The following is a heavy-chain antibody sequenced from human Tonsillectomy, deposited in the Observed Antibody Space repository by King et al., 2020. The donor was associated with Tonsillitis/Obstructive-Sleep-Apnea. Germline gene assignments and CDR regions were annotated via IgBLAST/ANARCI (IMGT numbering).Heavy chain of an antibody. CDR2: TRNKAHSYTT. D-gene: IGHD1-14*01. V-gene: IGHV3-72*01. J-gene: IGHJ4*02. Sequence: VQLVESGGGLVQPGGSLRLSCAASGFTFSDHYMDWVRQAPGKGLGWVGRTRNKAHSYTTEYAASVKGRFTISRDASENSLYLQMNSLKTEDTAVYYCARVRTSSPVYNLDYWGQGTLVTVSS. CDR3: ARVRTSSPVYNLDY. CDR1: GFTFSDHY.